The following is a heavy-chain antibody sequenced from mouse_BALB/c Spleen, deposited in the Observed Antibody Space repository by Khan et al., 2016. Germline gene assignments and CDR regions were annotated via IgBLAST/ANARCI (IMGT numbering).Heavy chain of an antibody. CDR2: INSDGSAI. V-gene: IGHV11-2*02. CDR1: GFTVSGFW. CDR3: MRYDGYYWYFDV. D-gene: IGHD2-3*01. J-gene: IGHJ1*01. Sequence: EVQLLETGGGLVQPGGSRGLSCEGLGFTVSGFWMSWVRQTPGKTLEWIGDINSDGSAINYAPSIKDRFTIFRDNDKSTLYLQMSNVRSEDTATYFCMRYDGYYWYFDVWGAGTTVTVSS.